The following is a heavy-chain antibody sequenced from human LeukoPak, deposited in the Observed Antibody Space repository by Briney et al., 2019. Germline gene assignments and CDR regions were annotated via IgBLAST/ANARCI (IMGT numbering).Heavy chain of an antibody. CDR2: IHYSGSA. CDR3: AREGSGSYYGGYFDY. Sequence: SETLSLTCAVYGGSFSGYYWTWIRQPPGKGLEWNGEIHYSGSATYNPSLKSRVTISVDTSKNQFSLKMNSVTAADTAVYYCAREGSGSYYGGYFDYWGQGTLVTVSS. CDR1: GGSFSGYY. D-gene: IGHD3-10*01. V-gene: IGHV4-34*01. J-gene: IGHJ4*02.